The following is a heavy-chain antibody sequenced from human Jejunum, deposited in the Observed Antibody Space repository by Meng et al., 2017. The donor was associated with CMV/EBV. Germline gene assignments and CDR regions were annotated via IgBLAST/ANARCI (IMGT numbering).Heavy chain of an antibody. CDR2: ISSSSSYI. CDR1: GFPFPSYS. CDR3: ARAGGIYDSPDV. V-gene: IGHV3-21*01. Sequence: CAASGFPFPSYSMNWVRQAPGKGLEWVSSISSSSSYIYYADSVKGRFTISRDNAKNSLYLQMNSLRAEDTAVYYCARAGGIYDSPDVWGQGTTVTVS. J-gene: IGHJ6*02. D-gene: IGHD3-3*01.